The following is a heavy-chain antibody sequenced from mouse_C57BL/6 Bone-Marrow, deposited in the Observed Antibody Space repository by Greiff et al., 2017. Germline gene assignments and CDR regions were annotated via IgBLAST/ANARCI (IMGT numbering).Heavy chain of an antibody. V-gene: IGHV2-6*03. CDR3: ARPSSPYYYAMDY. D-gene: IGHD1-1*01. CDR1: GFSLTSYG. J-gene: IGHJ4*01. CDR2: IWSDGST. Sequence: QVQLQQSGPGLVAPSQSLSITCTVSGFSLTSYGVHWVRQPPGKGLEWLVVIWSDGSTTYNSALKSRLSISKDNSKSQVFLKMNSLQTDDTAMYYCARPSSPYYYAMDYWGQGTSVTVSS.